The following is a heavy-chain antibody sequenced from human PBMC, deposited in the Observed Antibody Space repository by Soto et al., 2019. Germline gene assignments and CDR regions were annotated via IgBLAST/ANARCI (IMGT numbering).Heavy chain of an antibody. J-gene: IGHJ6*02. Sequence: PGESLTISCTCSGYSFTRYWIGWVRQMPGKGLEWMGIIYPGDSDTRYSPSFQGQVTISPEKSISTAYLQWSSLKASDTAMYYCSRQRQGSGWLSYYGMDVWGQGTTVNVSS. CDR1: GYSFTRYW. V-gene: IGHV5-51*01. CDR2: IYPGDSDT. CDR3: SRQRQGSGWLSYYGMDV. D-gene: IGHD6-19*01.